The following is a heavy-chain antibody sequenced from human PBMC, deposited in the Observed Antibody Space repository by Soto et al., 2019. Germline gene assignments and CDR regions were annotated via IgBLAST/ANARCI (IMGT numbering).Heavy chain of an antibody. D-gene: IGHD3-9*01. V-gene: IGHV4-59*01. J-gene: IGHJ4*02. CDR1: GGSISSYY. Sequence: SETVSLTCRVSGGSISSYYWSWIRQSPGKGLEWIGYIYYSGSTNYNPALKSRVTISVDTYKNHFSLQLSSVTAADTAVYYCAREWILTGRDHLDYCGQGTLVPVYS. CDR3: AREWILTGRDHLDY. CDR2: IYYSGST.